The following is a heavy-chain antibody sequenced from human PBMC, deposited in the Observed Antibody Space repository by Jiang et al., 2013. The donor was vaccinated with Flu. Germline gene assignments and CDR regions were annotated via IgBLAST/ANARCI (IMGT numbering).Heavy chain of an antibody. J-gene: IGHJ4*02. Sequence: YGAEVKKPGASVKVSCKASGYTFTSYGISWVRQAPGQGLEWMGWISAYNGNTNYAQKLQGRVTMTTDTSTSTAYMELRSLRSDDTAVYYCARDYRYCSSTSCPFDYWAREPXSPSPQ. CDR2: ISAYNGNT. D-gene: IGHD2-2*01. CDR3: ARDYRYCSSTSCPFDY. CDR1: GYTFTSYG. V-gene: IGHV1-18*04.